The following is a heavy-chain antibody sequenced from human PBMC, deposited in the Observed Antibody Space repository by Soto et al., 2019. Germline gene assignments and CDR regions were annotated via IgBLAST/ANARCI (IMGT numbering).Heavy chain of an antibody. V-gene: IGHV4-59*01. CDR1: GDSIRNYY. Sequence: PAETLSLTCSVSGDSIRNYYGSWIRQPPGKGLEWIGFISYSGGTSYNPSLKSRVAMSVDTSKNQLALKVTSVTAADTAVYYCASTKKSLAFDYWGQGALVTVSX. CDR2: ISYSGGT. CDR3: ASTKKSLAFDY. D-gene: IGHD5-12*01. J-gene: IGHJ4*02.